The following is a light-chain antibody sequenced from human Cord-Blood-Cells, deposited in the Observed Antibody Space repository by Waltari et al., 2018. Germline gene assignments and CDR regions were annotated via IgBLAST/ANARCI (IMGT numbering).Light chain of an antibody. CDR1: SSDVGGYNY. CDR3: SSYTSSSTWV. Sequence: QSALTQPASVSGSPGQSITISCTGPSSDVGGYNYVSWYQQHPGKAPKLMIYDVSNRPSGVSNLFSGSTSGNTASLTISGLQAEDEADYYCSSYTSSSTWVFGGGTKLTVL. V-gene: IGLV2-14*03. J-gene: IGLJ3*02. CDR2: DVS.